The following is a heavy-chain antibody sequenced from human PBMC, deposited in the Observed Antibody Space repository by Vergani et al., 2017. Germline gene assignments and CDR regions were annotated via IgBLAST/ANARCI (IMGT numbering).Heavy chain of an antibody. CDR2: INHSGST. CDR1: GGSFSGYY. CDR3: ARVLLTGTTTPCYFDY. V-gene: IGHV4-34*01. D-gene: IGHD1-20*01. J-gene: IGHJ4*02. Sequence: QVQLQQWGAGLLKPSETLSLTCAVYGGSFSGYYWSWIRQPPGKGLEWIGEINHSGSTNYNPSLKSRVTISVDTSKNQFSLKLISVTAADTAVYYCARVLLTGTTTPCYFDYWGQGTLVTVSS.